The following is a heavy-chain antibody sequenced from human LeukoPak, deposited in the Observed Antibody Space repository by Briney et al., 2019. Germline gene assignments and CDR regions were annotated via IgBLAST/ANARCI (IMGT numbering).Heavy chain of an antibody. D-gene: IGHD1-26*01. V-gene: IGHV4-59*01. CDR1: GGSISSYY. Sequence: PSETLSLTCTVSGGSISSYYWSWIRQPPGKGLEWIGYIYYSGSTNYNPSLKSRVTISVDTSKNQFSLKLSSVTAADTAVYYCARAPRIVGAPSWFDPWGQGTLVTVSS. CDR2: IYYSGST. J-gene: IGHJ5*02. CDR3: ARAPRIVGAPSWFDP.